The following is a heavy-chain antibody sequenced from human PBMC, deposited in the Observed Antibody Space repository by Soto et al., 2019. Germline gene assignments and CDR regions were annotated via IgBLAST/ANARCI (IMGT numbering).Heavy chain of an antibody. J-gene: IGHJ6*02. CDR2: IIPIFGTA. CDR1: GGTFSSYA. V-gene: IGHV1-69*01. Sequence: QVQLVQSGAEVKKPGSSVKVSCKASGGTFSSYAISWVRQAPGQGLEWMGGIIPIFGTANYAQKFQGRVTITADESTSTAYMELSSLRSEVTAVYYCARVVAVAGTYYYYGMDVWGQGTTVTVSS. CDR3: ARVVAVAGTYYYYGMDV. D-gene: IGHD6-19*01.